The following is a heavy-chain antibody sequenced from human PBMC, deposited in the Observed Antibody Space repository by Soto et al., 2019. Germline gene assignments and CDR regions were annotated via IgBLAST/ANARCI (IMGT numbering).Heavy chain of an antibody. CDR1: GFTFSSYW. CDR3: AKGALAPDTAMASYSYYYGMDV. J-gene: IGHJ6*02. D-gene: IGHD5-18*01. CDR2: INSDGSST. Sequence: PGGSLRLSCAASGFTFSSYWMHWVRQAPGKGLVWVSRINSDGSSTSYADSVKGRFTISRDNAKNTLYLQMNSLRAEDTAVYYCAKGALAPDTAMASYSYYYGMDVWGQGTTVTVS. V-gene: IGHV3-74*01.